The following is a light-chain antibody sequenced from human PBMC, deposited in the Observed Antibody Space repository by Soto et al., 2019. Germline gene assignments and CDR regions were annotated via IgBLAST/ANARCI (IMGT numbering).Light chain of an antibody. J-gene: IGKJ4*01. CDR2: AAS. Sequence: DIQMTQSPSSLSAFVGDRVTITCRASQSITNFLNWYQQKPGKAPKLLIYAASSLQSGVPGRFSGSGSGTDFTLPVSSLQPQDFSPYYCQQSSSTPITFGGGTKVESK. V-gene: IGKV1-39*01. CDR1: QSITNF. CDR3: QQSSSTPIT.